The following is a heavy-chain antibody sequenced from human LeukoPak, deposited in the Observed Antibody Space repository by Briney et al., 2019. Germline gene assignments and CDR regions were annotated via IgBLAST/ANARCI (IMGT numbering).Heavy chain of an antibody. V-gene: IGHV4-59*12. CDR1: GGSISSYF. J-gene: IGHJ5*02. CDR3: ARLQRRYSPFDP. CDR2: VYYSGST. D-gene: IGHD2-15*01. Sequence: SETLSLTCTVSGGSISSYFWSWVRQPPGKGLEWIADVYYSGSTNYNPSLKSRVDISVDTSKNQFSLRLSSVTAADTAVYYCARLQRRYSPFDPWGQGILVTVSS.